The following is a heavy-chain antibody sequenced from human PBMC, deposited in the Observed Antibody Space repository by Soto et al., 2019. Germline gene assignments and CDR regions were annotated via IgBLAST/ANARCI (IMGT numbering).Heavy chain of an antibody. V-gene: IGHV4-31*03. D-gene: IGHD3-16*01. CDR3: ARDRPAYDYVWGTGDAFDI. CDR2: IYYSGST. J-gene: IGHJ3*02. CDR1: GGSISSGGDY. Sequence: SETLSLTCTVSGGSISSGGDYWSWIRQHPGKGLEWIGYIYYSGSTYYNPSLKSRVTISVDTSKNQFSLKLSSVTAADTAVYYCARDRPAYDYVWGTGDAFDIWGQGTMVTVSS.